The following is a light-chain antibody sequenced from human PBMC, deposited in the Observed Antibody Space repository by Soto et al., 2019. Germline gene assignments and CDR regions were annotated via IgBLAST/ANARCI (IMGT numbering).Light chain of an antibody. CDR3: QHYCSSMWT. CDR2: ATS. Sequence: EIVLTQSPGTLSLSPGERASLSCRASQSVSSTYLAWYQQKPGQAPRLLIYATSTRATGIPDRFSGSDSGTDFTLTISRLEPEDFVRYYCQHYCSSMWTFGQGTKVQIK. CDR1: QSVSSTY. V-gene: IGKV3-20*01. J-gene: IGKJ1*01.